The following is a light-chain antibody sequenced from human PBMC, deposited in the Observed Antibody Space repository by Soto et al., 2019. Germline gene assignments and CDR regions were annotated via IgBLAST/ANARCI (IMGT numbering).Light chain of an antibody. CDR1: QSVSSSY. Sequence: EIVLTQSPCPLSLSPGERATLSCRASQSVSSSYLAWYQQTPGQAPRLLIYGASSRATGIPDRFSGSGSGTDFTLTISILEPEDLAVYYCQQYGSSSTFGQGTKVDIK. V-gene: IGKV3-20*01. CDR2: GAS. CDR3: QQYGSSST. J-gene: IGKJ1*01.